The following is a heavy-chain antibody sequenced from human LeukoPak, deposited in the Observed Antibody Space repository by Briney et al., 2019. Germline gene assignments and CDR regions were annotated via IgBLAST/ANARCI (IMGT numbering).Heavy chain of an antibody. Sequence: GASVKVSCKASGYTFTGYYTHWVRQAPGQGLEWMGWINPNSGGTNYAQKFKGRVTMTRDTSISTAYMELSRLRSDDTAVYYCARDGIAVERSDPVTGWFDPWGQGTLVTVSS. J-gene: IGHJ5*02. CDR1: GYTFTGYY. CDR3: ARDGIAVERSDPVTGWFDP. CDR2: INPNSGGT. D-gene: IGHD2-15*01. V-gene: IGHV1-2*02.